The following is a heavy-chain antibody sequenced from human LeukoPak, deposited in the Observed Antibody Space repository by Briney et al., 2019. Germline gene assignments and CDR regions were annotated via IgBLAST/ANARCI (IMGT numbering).Heavy chain of an antibody. CDR3: ARDRGLVAAADPYYYYYYMDV. Sequence: SETLSLTCAVYGGSFSGYYWSWIRQPPGKGLEWNAEINHSGSTNYNPSLKSRVTISVDTSENEFSLQLNSVTPEDTAVYYCARDRGLVAAADPYYYYYYMDVWGKGTTVTISS. D-gene: IGHD6-13*01. CDR1: GGSFSGYY. V-gene: IGHV4-34*01. CDR2: INHSGST. J-gene: IGHJ6*03.